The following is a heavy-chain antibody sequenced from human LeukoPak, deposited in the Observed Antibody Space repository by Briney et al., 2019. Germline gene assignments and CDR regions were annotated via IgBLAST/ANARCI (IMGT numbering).Heavy chain of an antibody. D-gene: IGHD6-6*01. CDR3: ARGSWQLAEEVY. CDR2: IYHSGST. Sequence: GSLRLSCAASGFTFSNAWMNWVRQPPGKGLEWIGEIYHSGSTNYNPSLKSRVTISVDKSKNQFSLKLSSVTAADTAVYYCARGSWQLAEEVYWGQGTLVTVSS. V-gene: IGHV4-4*02. J-gene: IGHJ4*02. CDR1: GFTFSNAW.